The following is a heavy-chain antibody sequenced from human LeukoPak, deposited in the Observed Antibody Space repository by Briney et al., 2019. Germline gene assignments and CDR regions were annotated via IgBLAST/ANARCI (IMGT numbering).Heavy chain of an antibody. Sequence: GGSLRLSCVASGFTFNIHWMTWVRQAPGKGLEWVATIKPDGNDKFLVDSVKGRFTISRDNAKTSLFLQMNSLRAEDTAMYYCAKDFSLLGGYSGYTFDYWGQGTLVTVSS. J-gene: IGHJ4*02. V-gene: IGHV3-7*03. CDR1: GFTFNIHW. D-gene: IGHD5-12*01. CDR2: IKPDGNDK. CDR3: AKDFSLLGGYSGYTFDY.